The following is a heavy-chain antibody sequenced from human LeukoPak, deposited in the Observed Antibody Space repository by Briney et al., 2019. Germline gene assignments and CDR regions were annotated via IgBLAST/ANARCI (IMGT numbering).Heavy chain of an antibody. CDR3: ARQASIAARPPFPLGWFDP. D-gene: IGHD6-6*01. V-gene: IGHV5-51*01. CDR1: GYSFTSYW. Sequence: GESLKISCKGSGYSFTSYWIGWVRQMPGKGLEWMGIIYPGDSDTRYSPSFQGQVTISADKSISTAFLQWSSLKASDTAMYYCARQASIAARPPFPLGWFDPWGQGTLVTVSS. CDR2: IYPGDSDT. J-gene: IGHJ5*02.